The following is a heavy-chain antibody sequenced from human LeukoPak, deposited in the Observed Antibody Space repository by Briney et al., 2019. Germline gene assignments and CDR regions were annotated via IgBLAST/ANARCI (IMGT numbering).Heavy chain of an antibody. J-gene: IGHJ4*02. Sequence: GASVKVSCKASEYTFTSYYIHWVRQAPGQGLEWMGWINPNSGGTNYAQKFQGRVTMTRDTSISTAYMERSRLRSDDTAAYYCAREGIAAAGRPGDFDYWGQGTLVTVSS. CDR1: EYTFTSYY. CDR3: AREGIAAAGRPGDFDY. CDR2: INPNSGGT. D-gene: IGHD6-13*01. V-gene: IGHV1-2*02.